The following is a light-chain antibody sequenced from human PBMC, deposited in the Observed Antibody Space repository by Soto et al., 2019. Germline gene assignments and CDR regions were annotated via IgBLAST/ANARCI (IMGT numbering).Light chain of an antibody. Sequence: EIVLTQSPGTLSLSPGERATLSCRASQSVTSSYLAWYQHKRGQAPRLLIYGASNRATGIPDRFSGSGSGTDFTLTISRLEPEDFAVYYRQQFGSSPPWTFGQGTKVEIK. CDR1: QSVTSSY. CDR3: QQFGSSPPWT. J-gene: IGKJ1*01. V-gene: IGKV3-20*01. CDR2: GAS.